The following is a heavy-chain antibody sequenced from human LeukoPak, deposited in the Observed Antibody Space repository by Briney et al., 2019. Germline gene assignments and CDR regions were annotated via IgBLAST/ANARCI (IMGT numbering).Heavy chain of an antibody. J-gene: IGHJ4*02. D-gene: IGHD2-15*01. CDR2: ISGSGGRT. Sequence: GGSLRLSCAASGFTFNSYSMSWVRQAPGRGLEWVSAISGSGGRTYYVDSVKGRFTISRDNSKNMLYLQMNSLRADDTAIYYCAKSVVVITFRFDDWGQGALVTVSS. CDR1: GFTFNSYS. CDR3: AKSVVVITFRFDD. V-gene: IGHV3-23*01.